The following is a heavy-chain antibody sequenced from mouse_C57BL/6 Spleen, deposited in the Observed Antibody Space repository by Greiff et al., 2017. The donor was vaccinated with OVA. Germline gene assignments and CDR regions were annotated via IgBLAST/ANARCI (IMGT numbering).Heavy chain of an antibody. CDR2: INPNYGTT. Sequence: VQLQQSGPELVKPGASVKISCKASGYSFTDYNMNWVKQSNGKSLEWIGVINPNYGTTSYNQKFKGNATLTVDQSSSTAYMQHNSLTTEDSAVYYCARGGDYDRRTWFAYWGKGTLVTVAA. CDR1: GYSFTDYN. V-gene: IGHV1-39*01. CDR3: ARGGDYDRRTWFAY. D-gene: IGHD1-1*01. J-gene: IGHJ3*01.